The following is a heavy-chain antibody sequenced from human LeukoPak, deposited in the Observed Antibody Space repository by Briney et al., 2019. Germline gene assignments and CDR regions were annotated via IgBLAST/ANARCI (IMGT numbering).Heavy chain of an antibody. D-gene: IGHD3-3*01. CDR2: ISAYNGNT. V-gene: IGHV1-18*01. Sequence: ASVKVSCKASGYTFTSYGISWVRQAPGQGLEWMGWISAYNGNTNYAQKLQGRVTMTTDTSTSTAYMELRSLRSDDTAVYYCARSYDFWSGYYYFDYWGQGTLVTVSS. J-gene: IGHJ4*02. CDR3: ARSYDFWSGYYYFDY. CDR1: GYTFTSYG.